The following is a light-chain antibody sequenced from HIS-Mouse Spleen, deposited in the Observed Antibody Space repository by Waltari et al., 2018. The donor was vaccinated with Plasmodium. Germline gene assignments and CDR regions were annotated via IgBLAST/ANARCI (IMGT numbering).Light chain of an antibody. V-gene: IGKV3-15*01. J-gene: IGKJ3*01. CDR1: QSVSSN. CDR3: QQYNNWSFT. Sequence: EIVMTQSPATLSVSPGERATLFCRASQSVSSNLAWYQQKPGQAPRLLRYGASTRATGIPARFSGSGYGTEFTLTISSLQSEDFAVYYWQQYNNWSFTFGPGTKVDIK. CDR2: GAS.